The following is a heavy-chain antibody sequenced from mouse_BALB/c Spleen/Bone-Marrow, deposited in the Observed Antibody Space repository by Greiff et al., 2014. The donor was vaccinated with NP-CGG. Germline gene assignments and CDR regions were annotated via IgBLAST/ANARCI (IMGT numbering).Heavy chain of an antibody. Sequence: VQLQQSGAELVKPGASVKLSCKASGYTFTEYIIHWVKQRSGQGLEWIGWFYPGSGSIKYNEKFKDKATLTADKSSSTVYMELSRLTSEDSAVYFCARHEDNGYYPKYYAMDYWGQGTSVTVSS. V-gene: IGHV1-62-2*01. D-gene: IGHD2-3*01. CDR2: FYPGSGSI. J-gene: IGHJ4*01. CDR3: ARHEDNGYYPKYYAMDY. CDR1: GYTFTEYI.